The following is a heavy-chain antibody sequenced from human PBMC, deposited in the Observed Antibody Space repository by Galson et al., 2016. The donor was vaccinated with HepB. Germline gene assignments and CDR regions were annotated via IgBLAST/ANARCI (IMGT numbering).Heavy chain of an antibody. Sequence: SETLSLTCTVSGGSISSNNYYWGWIRQPPGKGLEWLGTMYYTGSTYYNASLKSRVTISVDTSKNQFSLRLSSVTAADTAVYYCSSLRDYGNFDYWGQGTLVTVSS. D-gene: IGHD4-17*01. CDR3: SSLRDYGNFDY. V-gene: IGHV4-39*01. CDR1: GGSISSNNYY. CDR2: MYYTGST. J-gene: IGHJ4*02.